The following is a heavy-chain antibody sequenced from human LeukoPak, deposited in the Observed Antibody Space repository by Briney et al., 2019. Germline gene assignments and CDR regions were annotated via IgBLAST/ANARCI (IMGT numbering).Heavy chain of an antibody. D-gene: IGHD3-10*01. V-gene: IGHV4-59*01. CDR2: IYYSGST. J-gene: IGHJ3*02. CDR1: GGSISSYY. Sequence: SETLSLTCTVSGGSISSYYWSWIRQPPGKGLEWIGYIYYSGSTNYNPSLKSQVTISVDTSKNQFSLKLSSVTAADTAVYYCARAPGGYGSGSRGAFDIWGQGTMVTVSS. CDR3: ARAPGGYGSGSRGAFDI.